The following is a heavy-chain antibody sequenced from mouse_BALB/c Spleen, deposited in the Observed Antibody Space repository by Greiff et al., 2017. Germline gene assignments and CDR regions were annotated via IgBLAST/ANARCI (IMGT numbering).Heavy chain of an antibody. V-gene: IGHV2-6-4*01. J-gene: IGHJ4*01. CDR3: ARPYGSSYDYAMDY. Sequence: VQLVESGPGLVAPSQSLSITCTVSGFTLSSYSVHWVRQPPGKGLEWLGMIWGGGSTDYNSALKSRLSISKDNSKSQVFLKMNSLQTDDTAMYYCARPYGSSYDYAMDYWGQGTSVTVSS. CDR2: IWGGGST. D-gene: IGHD1-1*01. CDR1: GFTLSSYS.